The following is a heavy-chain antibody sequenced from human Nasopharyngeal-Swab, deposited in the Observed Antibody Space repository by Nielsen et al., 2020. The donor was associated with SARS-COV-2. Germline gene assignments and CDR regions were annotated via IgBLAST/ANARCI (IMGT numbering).Heavy chain of an antibody. CDR1: GFTFSSYW. J-gene: IGHJ5*01. CDR3: ARDCDTATCYRSAADT. D-gene: IGHD2-2*01. CDR2: INRGGSGT. Sequence: GGSLRLSCAGSGFTFSSYWLHWVRQAPGKGLMWVARINRGGSGTNYADSVKGRFTISRDYAKNTLYLQMNTLSAEDTGVYYWARDCDTATCYRSAADTWGQGTLVTVSS. V-gene: IGHV3-74*01.